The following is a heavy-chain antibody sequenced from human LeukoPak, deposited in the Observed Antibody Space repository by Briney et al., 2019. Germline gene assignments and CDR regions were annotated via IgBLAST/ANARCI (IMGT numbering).Heavy chain of an antibody. J-gene: IGHJ5*02. D-gene: IGHD2-2*02. CDR3: ARYYIGYCATTYCYIGGFDP. V-gene: IGHV4-61*01. CDR1: GGSVSSGNYY. CDR2: IYYGGGT. Sequence: SETLSLTCTVSGGSVSSGNYYWSWIRQPPGKGLEWIGYIYYGGGTNYNPSLKSRVTISLDTSKNQFSLKMRSATAADTAVYYCARYYIGYCATTYCYIGGFDPWGQETLVTVSA.